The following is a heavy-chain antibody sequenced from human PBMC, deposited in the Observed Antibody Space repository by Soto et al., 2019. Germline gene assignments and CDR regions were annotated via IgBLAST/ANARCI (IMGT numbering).Heavy chain of an antibody. J-gene: IGHJ4*02. CDR2: IYYSGST. CDR1: GGSISSVDYY. D-gene: IGHD1-26*01. V-gene: IGHV4-30-4*01. CDR3: ARVGGIVGATTHDY. Sequence: SETLSLTCTVSGGSISSVDYYWSWIRQPPGKGLEWIGYIYYSGSTYYNPSLKSRVTTSVDTSKNQFSLKLSSVTAADTAVYYCARVGGIVGATTHDYWGQGTLVTVSS.